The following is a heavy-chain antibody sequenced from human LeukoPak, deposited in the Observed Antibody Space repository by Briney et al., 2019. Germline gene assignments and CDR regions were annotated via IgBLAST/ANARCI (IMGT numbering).Heavy chain of an antibody. Sequence: SETLSLTCTVSGGSISSGDYYWSWIRQPPGKGLEWIGYIYYSGSTYYNPSLKSRVTISVDTSKNQFSLKLSSVTAADTAVYYCARDPGQSGGSSPWYWGQGTLVTVSS. D-gene: IGHD2-15*01. J-gene: IGHJ4*02. V-gene: IGHV4-30-4*01. CDR1: GGSISSGDYY. CDR2: IYYSGST. CDR3: ARDPGQSGGSSPWY.